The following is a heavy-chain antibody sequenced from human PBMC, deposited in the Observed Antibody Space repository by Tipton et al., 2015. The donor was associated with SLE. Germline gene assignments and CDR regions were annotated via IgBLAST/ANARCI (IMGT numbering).Heavy chain of an antibody. Sequence: SLRLSCAASGFTFHDYAMHWVRQAPGKGLEWVSVIYSRGDTYYAGAVRGRFTMSRDDAKNSLFLQMNSLRAEDTAVYYCATRQGSGWYQSFDYWGQGSLVTVSS. CDR3: ATRQGSGWYQSFDY. V-gene: IGHV3-69-1*02. D-gene: IGHD6-19*01. J-gene: IGHJ4*02. CDR2: IYSRGDT. CDR1: GFTFHDYA.